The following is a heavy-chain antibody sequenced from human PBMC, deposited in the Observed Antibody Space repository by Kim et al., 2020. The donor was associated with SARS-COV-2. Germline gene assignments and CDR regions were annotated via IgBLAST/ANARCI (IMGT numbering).Heavy chain of an antibody. CDR1: GFTFTSYA. J-gene: IGHJ4*02. D-gene: IGHD4-17*01. CDR2: IHSGGTST. CDR3: AKAQDGGYLDY. V-gene: IGHV3-23*03. Sequence: GGSLRLYCAASGFTFTSYAMSWVRQAPGKGLEWVSVIHSGGTSTYFADSVKGRFIISRDNSKNTLYLQMNSLRAEDTAVYYCAKAQDGGYLDYWGQGTLVTVSS.